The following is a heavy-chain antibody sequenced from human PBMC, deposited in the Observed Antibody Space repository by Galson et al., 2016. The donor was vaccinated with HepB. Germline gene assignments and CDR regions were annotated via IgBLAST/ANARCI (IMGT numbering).Heavy chain of an antibody. CDR1: GYTFTGYYF. Sequence: SVKVSCKASGYTFTGYYFMYWVRQAPGQGLEWIGRINPKTGDTNYAQKFQGRVTMTRDTSISTAYMDLTRLTDEDTAVYFCARGWRENTLDYWGQGTLVTVSS. V-gene: IGHV1-2*06. CDR2: INPKTGDT. D-gene: IGHD2/OR15-2a*01. CDR3: ARGWRENTLDY. J-gene: IGHJ4*02.